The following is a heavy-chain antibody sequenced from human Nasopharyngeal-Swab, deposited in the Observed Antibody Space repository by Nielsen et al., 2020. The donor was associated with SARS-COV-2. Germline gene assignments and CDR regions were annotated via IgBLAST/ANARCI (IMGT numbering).Heavy chain of an antibody. V-gene: IGHV3-30*03. J-gene: IGHJ2*01. Sequence: GESLKISCAASGFTFSSYGMHWVRQAPGKGLEWVAVISYDGSNKYYADSVKGRFTISRDNAKNSLYLQMNSLRAEDTAVYYCARAKAAAHHWYFDLWGRGTLVTVSS. CDR2: ISYDGSNK. CDR3: ARAKAAAHHWYFDL. CDR1: GFTFSSYG. D-gene: IGHD6-13*01.